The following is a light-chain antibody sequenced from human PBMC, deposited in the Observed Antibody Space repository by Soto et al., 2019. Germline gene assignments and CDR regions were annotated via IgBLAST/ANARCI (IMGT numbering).Light chain of an antibody. CDR2: GAS. J-gene: IGKJ4*01. V-gene: IGKV1-12*01. CDR3: LQSHSFPLT. CDR1: QDVGTW. Sequence: DIQMTQSPSSESAAIGDRVTITCRASQDVGTWVAWYQQQPGKPPKLLIYGASGLHTGVPSRFSGSGSGTDFTLTFSALHPEDFATYFCLQSHSFPLTFGGGTNVDIK.